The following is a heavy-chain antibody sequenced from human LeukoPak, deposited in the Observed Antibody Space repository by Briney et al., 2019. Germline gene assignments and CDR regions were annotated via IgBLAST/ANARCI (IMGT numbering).Heavy chain of an antibody. D-gene: IGHD5-18*01. Sequence: SETLSLTCTVSGGSISSYYWSWIRQPPGKGLEWIGYIYYSGSTNYNPSLKSRVTISVDTSKNQFSLKLSSATAADTAVYYCARGGYSYGYWVDYWGQGTLVTVSS. J-gene: IGHJ4*02. V-gene: IGHV4-59*01. CDR1: GGSISSYY. CDR3: ARGGYSYGYWVDY. CDR2: IYYSGST.